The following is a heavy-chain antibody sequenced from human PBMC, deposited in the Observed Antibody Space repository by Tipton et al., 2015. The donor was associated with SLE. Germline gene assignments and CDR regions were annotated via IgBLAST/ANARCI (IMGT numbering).Heavy chain of an antibody. CDR2: ISGYDGDT. J-gene: IGHJ3*02. V-gene: IGHV1-18*01. CDR3: ARDPRPFWSGYYDAFDI. CDR1: GYTFTRYG. Sequence: QLVQSGAEVKKPGASVKVSCKASGYTFTRYGINWVRQAPGQGLEWMGWISGYDGDTNYAQKFQGRVTLTTDTSTSTAYMELRSLKSDDTAVYYCARDPRPFWSGYYDAFDIWGQGTMVTVSS. D-gene: IGHD3-3*01.